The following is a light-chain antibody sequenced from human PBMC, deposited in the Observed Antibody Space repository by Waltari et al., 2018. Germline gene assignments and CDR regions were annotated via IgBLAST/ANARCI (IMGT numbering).Light chain of an antibody. CDR3: QQCNTYPLT. CDR2: KAS. Sequence: DIQMTQSPSTLSASVVDRVTITCRASQNINIWLAWYQHKPGKAPKLLIYKASNLQSGVPSTFSGSGSGTEFTLTISSLQPDDFATYYCQQCNTYPLTFGGGTKVEMK. V-gene: IGKV1-5*03. CDR1: QNINIW. J-gene: IGKJ4*01.